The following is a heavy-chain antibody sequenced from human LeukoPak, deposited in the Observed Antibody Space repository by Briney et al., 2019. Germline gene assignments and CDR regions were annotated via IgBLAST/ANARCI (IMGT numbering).Heavy chain of an antibody. Sequence: GGSLRLSCVASRFTFSSYWMSWVRQAPGKGLEWVANIKQDGSEKYYVDSVKGRFTISRDNAQNSLYLQMNSLRAEDTAVYYCASARVDAFDIWGQGTMVTVSS. CDR2: IKQDGSEK. CDR3: ASARVDAFDI. J-gene: IGHJ3*02. CDR1: RFTFSSYW. V-gene: IGHV3-7*01.